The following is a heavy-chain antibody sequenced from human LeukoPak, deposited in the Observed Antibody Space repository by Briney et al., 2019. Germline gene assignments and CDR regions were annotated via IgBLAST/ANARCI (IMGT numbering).Heavy chain of an antibody. V-gene: IGHV3-30-3*01. CDR2: ISYDGSNK. Sequence: GGSLRLSCAASGFTFSSYAMHWVRQAPGKGLEWVAVISYDGSNKYYADSVKGRFTISRDNSKNTLYLQMNSLRAEDTAVYYCARAKSYSSHPDYWGQGTLVTVSS. D-gene: IGHD6-13*01. CDR3: ARAKSYSSHPDY. J-gene: IGHJ4*02. CDR1: GFTFSSYA.